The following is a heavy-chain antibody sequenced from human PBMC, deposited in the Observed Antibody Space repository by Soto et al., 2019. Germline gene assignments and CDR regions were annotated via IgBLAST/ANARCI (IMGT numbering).Heavy chain of an antibody. CDR3: ARVMSPTYYYDSSGYSFGY. Sequence: SETLSLTCTVSGGSVSSGRYYWSWIRQPPGKGLEWIGYIYYSGSTKYNPSLKSRVTISVDTSKNQFSLKLSSMTAADTAVYYCARVMSPTYYYDSSGYSFGYWGQGTLVTVSS. D-gene: IGHD3-22*01. CDR2: IYYSGST. J-gene: IGHJ4*02. CDR1: GGSVSSGRYY. V-gene: IGHV4-61*01.